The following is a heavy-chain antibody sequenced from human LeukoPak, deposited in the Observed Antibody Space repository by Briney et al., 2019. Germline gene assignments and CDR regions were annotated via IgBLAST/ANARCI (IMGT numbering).Heavy chain of an antibody. CDR2: IYSSGTT. D-gene: IGHD3-10*01. J-gene: IGHJ4*02. V-gene: IGHV4-59*01. CDR1: GGSISGFY. Sequence: PSETLSLTCTVSGGSISGFYRSWIRQPPGKGLEWIGYIYSSGTTSYNPSLKSRVTISVDTSQKQFSLNLTSVTAADTAVYYCARGYGPGTYYTPDFDYWGQGTLVTVSS. CDR3: ARGYGPGTYYTPDFDY.